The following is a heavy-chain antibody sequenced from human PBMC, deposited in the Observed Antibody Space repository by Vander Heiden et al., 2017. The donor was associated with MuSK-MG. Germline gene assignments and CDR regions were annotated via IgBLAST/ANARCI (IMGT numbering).Heavy chain of an antibody. V-gene: IGHV3-48*01. J-gene: IGHJ6*02. CDR1: GFTFSTYS. Sequence: EVQLVASGGGLVQPGGSLRLSCAASGFTFSTYSMNWVRQAPGKGLEWVSYISSSSSTIYYADSVKGRFTISRDNAKNSRYLQMNSLRAEDTAVYYCARPRGCSGGSCYGMDVWGQGTTVTVSS. D-gene: IGHD2-15*01. CDR3: ARPRGCSGGSCYGMDV. CDR2: ISSSSSTI.